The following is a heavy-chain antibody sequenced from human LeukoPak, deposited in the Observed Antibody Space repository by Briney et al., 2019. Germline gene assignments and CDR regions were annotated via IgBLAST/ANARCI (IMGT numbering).Heavy chain of an antibody. CDR1: GFTFSRYA. V-gene: IGHV3-23*01. CDR3: AAHVDTALYYFDY. Sequence: GGSLRLSCAASGFTFSRYAMSWVRQAPGKGLEWVSAITSSGGGTYFADAVKGRFTISRDNSKNTVYLQMNSLRAEDTAVYYCAAHVDTALYYFDYWGQGTLVTVSS. CDR2: ITSSGGGT. J-gene: IGHJ4*02. D-gene: IGHD5-18*01.